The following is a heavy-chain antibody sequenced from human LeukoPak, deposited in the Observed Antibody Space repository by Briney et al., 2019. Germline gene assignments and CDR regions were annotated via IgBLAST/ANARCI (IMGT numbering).Heavy chain of an antibody. J-gene: IGHJ4*02. Sequence: GGSLRLSCAASGFTFSSYAMSWVRQAPGKGLEWVSAISGSGGSTYYADSVKGRFTISRDNSKNTLYLQMNSLRAEGTAVYYCAKGGYCSSTSCYTVGSFDYWGQGTLVTVSS. CDR1: GFTFSSYA. D-gene: IGHD2-2*02. CDR2: ISGSGGST. V-gene: IGHV3-23*01. CDR3: AKGGYCSSTSCYTVGSFDY.